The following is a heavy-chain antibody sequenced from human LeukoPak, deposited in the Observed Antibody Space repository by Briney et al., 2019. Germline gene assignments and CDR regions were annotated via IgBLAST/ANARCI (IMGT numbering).Heavy chain of an antibody. J-gene: IGHJ6*03. V-gene: IGHV3-74*01. Sequence: GGSLRLSCAASGFTFSSYWMHWVRQAPGKGLVWVSRTNSDGSSTSYADSVKGRFTISRDNAKNSLYLQMNSLRTEDTALYYCARVGKRFRYYYYMDVWGKGTTVIISS. CDR2: TNSDGSST. D-gene: IGHD3-3*01. CDR3: ARVGKRFRYYYYMDV. CDR1: GFTFSSYW.